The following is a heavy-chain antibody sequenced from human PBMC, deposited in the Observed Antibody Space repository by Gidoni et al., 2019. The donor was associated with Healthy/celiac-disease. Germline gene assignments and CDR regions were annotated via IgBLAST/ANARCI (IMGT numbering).Heavy chain of an antibody. Sequence: QVQLVESGGGVVQPGRSLRLSWAASGFPFSSYGMHWVRQAPGKGLEWVAVISYDGSNKYYADSVKGRFTISRDNSKNTLYLQMNSLRAEDTAVYYCAKDRNSYGYKEVDYWGQGTLVTVSS. CDR1: GFPFSSYG. CDR2: ISYDGSNK. J-gene: IGHJ4*02. V-gene: IGHV3-30*18. CDR3: AKDRNSYGYKEVDY. D-gene: IGHD5-18*01.